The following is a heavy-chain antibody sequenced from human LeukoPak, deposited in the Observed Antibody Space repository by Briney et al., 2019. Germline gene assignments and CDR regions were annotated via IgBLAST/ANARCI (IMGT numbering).Heavy chain of an antibody. Sequence: PSETLSLTCTVSGGSISSNYWSWIRQPAGKGLEWIGRIHTSGSTKYNPSLKSRVTMTVDTPKNQFSLTLNSVTAADTAVYYCAREYSSSDWYFDLWGRGTLVTVSS. J-gene: IGHJ2*01. D-gene: IGHD6-6*01. V-gene: IGHV4-4*07. CDR1: GGSISSNY. CDR3: AREYSSSDWYFDL. CDR2: IHTSGST.